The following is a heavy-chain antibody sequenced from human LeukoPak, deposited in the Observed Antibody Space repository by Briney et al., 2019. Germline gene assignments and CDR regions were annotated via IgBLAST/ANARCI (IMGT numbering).Heavy chain of an antibody. CDR2: IIPIFGTA. J-gene: IGHJ5*02. CDR1: GGTFSSYA. V-gene: IGHV1-69*01. CDR3: ARDRGGYTLNWFDP. Sequence: SVKVSCKASGGTFSSYAISWVRQAPGQGLEWMGGIIPIFGTANYAQKFQSRVTITADESTSTAYMELSSLRSEDTAVYYCARDRGGYTLNWFDPWGQGTLVTVSS. D-gene: IGHD5-12*01.